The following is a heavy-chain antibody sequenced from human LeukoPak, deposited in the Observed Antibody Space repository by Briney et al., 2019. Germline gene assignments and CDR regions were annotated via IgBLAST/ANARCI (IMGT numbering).Heavy chain of an antibody. V-gene: IGHV4-38-2*02. CDR1: GYSISSGYY. J-gene: IGHJ4*02. D-gene: IGHD6-19*01. CDR3: ARPHSSGWYSSHYFDY. CDR2: LYHSGST. Sequence: SETLSLTCTVSGYSISSGYYWGWIRQPPGKGLEWIGSLYHSGSTYYNPSLKSRVTISIDTSKNQFSLKLSSVTAADTAVYYCARPHSSGWYSSHYFDYWGQGALVTVSS.